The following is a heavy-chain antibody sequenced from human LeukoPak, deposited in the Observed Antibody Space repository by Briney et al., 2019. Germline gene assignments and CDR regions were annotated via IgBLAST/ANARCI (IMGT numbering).Heavy chain of an antibody. Sequence: GGSLRLSCAASGFTFSSYSMNWVRQAPGKGLEWVSYISSSSSTIYYADSVKGRFTISRDDAKNSLYLQMNSLRAEDTAVYYCARAGDGSSWGYWGQGTLVTVSS. CDR2: ISSSSSTI. CDR1: GFTFSSYS. V-gene: IGHV3-48*04. CDR3: ARAGDGSSWGY. D-gene: IGHD1-26*01. J-gene: IGHJ4*02.